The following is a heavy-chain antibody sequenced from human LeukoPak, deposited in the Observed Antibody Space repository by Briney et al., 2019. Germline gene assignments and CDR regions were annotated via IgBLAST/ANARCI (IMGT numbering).Heavy chain of an antibody. CDR2: IIPILGIA. D-gene: IGHD6-19*01. CDR3: ARAQLDSSGWYFDY. CDR1: GGTFSSYA. J-gene: IGHJ4*02. Sequence: ASVKVSCKASGGTFSSYAISWVRQAPGQGLEWMGRIIPILGIANYAQKFQGRVTITADKSTSTAYMELSRLRSDDTAVYYCARAQLDSSGWYFDYWGQGTLVTVSS. V-gene: IGHV1-69*04.